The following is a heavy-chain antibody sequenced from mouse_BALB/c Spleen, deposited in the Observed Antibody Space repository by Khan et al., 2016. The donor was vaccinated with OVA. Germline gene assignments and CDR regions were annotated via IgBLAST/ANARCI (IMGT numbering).Heavy chain of an antibody. J-gene: IGHJ2*01. Sequence: QVKLVESGAELVRPGASVKLSCKTSGYTFTSYWIHWVKQRSGKGLEWIDKIYPGTGYTYYNEKFKDKATLTADKSSSTAYMELRSLKSEEPAVFFWAKDGAWYHFDHWGQGTTLTVSS. CDR3: AKDGAWYHFDH. V-gene: IGHV1S132*01. CDR1: GYTFTSYW. CDR2: IYPGTGYT. D-gene: IGHD2-1*01.